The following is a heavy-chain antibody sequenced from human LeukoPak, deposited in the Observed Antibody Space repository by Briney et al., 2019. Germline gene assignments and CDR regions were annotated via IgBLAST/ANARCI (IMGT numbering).Heavy chain of an antibody. J-gene: IGHJ4*02. CDR2: ISAYNGNT. Sequence: GASVKVSCKASGYTFTSYGISWVRQAPGQGLEWMGWISAYNGNTNYAQKLQGRVTMTTDTSTSTAYMELRSLRSDDTAVYYCARAPMVRGVISDSRIDYWGQGTLVTVSS. V-gene: IGHV1-18*01. D-gene: IGHD3-10*01. CDR1: GYTFTSYG. CDR3: ARAPMVRGVISDSRIDY.